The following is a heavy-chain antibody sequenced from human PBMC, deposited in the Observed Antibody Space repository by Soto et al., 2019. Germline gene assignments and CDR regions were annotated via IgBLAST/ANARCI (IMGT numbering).Heavy chain of an antibody. CDR3: VKESSSGTDFDY. CDR2: ISSNGGST. Sequence: RWSLRLSCSASVFTFSSYAMHWFRQAPGKGLEYVSAISSNGGSTYYADSVKGRFTISRDNSKNTLYLQMSSLRAEDTAVYYCVKESSSGTDFDYWGQGTLVTVSS. CDR1: VFTFSSYA. J-gene: IGHJ4*02. V-gene: IGHV3-64D*06. D-gene: IGHD6-6*01.